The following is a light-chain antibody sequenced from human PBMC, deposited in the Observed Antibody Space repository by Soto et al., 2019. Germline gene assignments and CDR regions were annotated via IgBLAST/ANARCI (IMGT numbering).Light chain of an antibody. CDR1: SSNIGSNF. CDR2: RKN. V-gene: IGLV1-47*01. Sequence: QSVLTQPPSASGTPGQRVTISCSGSSSNIGSNFVYWYQQLPGTAPKLLIYRKNQRPSGVPDRFSGSNSGTSASLAISGLRSEDEADYYCAAWDDSLSGRVFGGGTKLTVL. CDR3: AAWDDSLSGRV. J-gene: IGLJ2*01.